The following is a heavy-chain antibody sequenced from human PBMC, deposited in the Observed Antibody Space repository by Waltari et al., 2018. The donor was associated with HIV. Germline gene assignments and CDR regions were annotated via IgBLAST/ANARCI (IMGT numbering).Heavy chain of an antibody. J-gene: IGHJ6*02. CDR3: ARDRSEGGGYYYYGLDV. CDR1: GFTFSSYG. CDR2: IWYDGTNK. D-gene: IGHD2-15*01. Sequence: QVQLVESGGGVVQPGRSLRLSCEASGFTFSSYGMHWVRQAPGKGLEWVAVIWYDGTNKYYADSVKGRFTISRDNSKNTLYLQMNSLRAEDTAVYYCARDRSEGGGYYYYGLDVWGQGTTVTVSS. V-gene: IGHV3-33*01.